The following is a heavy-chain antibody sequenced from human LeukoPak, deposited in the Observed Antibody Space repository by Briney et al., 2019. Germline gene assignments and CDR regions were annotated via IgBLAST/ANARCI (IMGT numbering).Heavy chain of an antibody. CDR2: IKSDGSST. Sequence: GSQRLSCAASGFTFSSHWMHWVRQAPGKGLVWVSRIKSDGSSTSYAESVKGRFTISRDNANNTLYLQMNNLGVEDTAVYYCARESVTDISRQSDAFDIWGQGTMVTVS. CDR1: GFTFSSHW. D-gene: IGHD2-21*02. V-gene: IGHV3-74*01. J-gene: IGHJ3*02. CDR3: ARESVTDISRQSDAFDI.